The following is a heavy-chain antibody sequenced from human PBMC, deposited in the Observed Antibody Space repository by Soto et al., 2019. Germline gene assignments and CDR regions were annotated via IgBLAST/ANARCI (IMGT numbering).Heavy chain of an antibody. Sequence: SETLSLTCTVSGGSISSYYWSWIRQHPGKGLEWIGYIYYSGSTYYNPSLKSRVTISVDTSKNQFSLKLSSVTAADTAVYYCATSRAYYYDSSGYYPDYWGQGTLVTVSS. J-gene: IGHJ4*02. CDR3: ATSRAYYYDSSGYYPDY. V-gene: IGHV4-59*06. CDR2: IYYSGST. CDR1: GGSISSYY. D-gene: IGHD3-22*01.